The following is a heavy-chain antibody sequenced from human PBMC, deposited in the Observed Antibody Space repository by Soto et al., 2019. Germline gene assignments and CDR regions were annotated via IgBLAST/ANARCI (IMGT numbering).Heavy chain of an antibody. CDR2: TYYRSKWYN. CDR1: GGSVSSNSAA. D-gene: IGHD3-9*01. J-gene: IGHJ3*02. Sequence: SQTLSLTCAISGGSVSSNSAAWNWIRQSPSRGLEWLGRTYYRSKWYNDYAVSVKSRITINPDTSKNQFSLQLNSVTPEDTAVYYCARADYDILTGYPRAGAFDIWGQGTMVTVSS. V-gene: IGHV6-1*01. CDR3: ARADYDILTGYPRAGAFDI.